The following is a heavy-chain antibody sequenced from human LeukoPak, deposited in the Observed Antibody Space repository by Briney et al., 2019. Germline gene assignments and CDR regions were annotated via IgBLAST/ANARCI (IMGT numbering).Heavy chain of an antibody. V-gene: IGHV4-38-2*02. CDR1: GYSISSGYY. D-gene: IGHD3-9*01. CDR3: ARRSALRYFDWPLRNWYFDL. J-gene: IGHJ2*01. CDR2: IYHSGST. Sequence: SETLSLTCTVSGYSISSGYYWGWIRRPPGRGLEWIGSIYHSGSTYYNPSLKSRVTISVDTSKNQFSLKLSSVTAADTAVYYCARRSALRYFDWPLRNWYFDLWGRGTTVTISS.